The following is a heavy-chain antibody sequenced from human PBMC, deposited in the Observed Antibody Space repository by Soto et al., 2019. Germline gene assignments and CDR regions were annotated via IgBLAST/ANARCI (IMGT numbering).Heavy chain of an antibody. V-gene: IGHV3-48*01. D-gene: IGHD6-19*01. CDR1: GFTFSSYS. Sequence: GGSLRLSCAASGFTFSSYSMNWVRQAPGKGLEWVSYISSSSSTIYYADSVKGRFTISRDNAKNSLYLQMNSLRAEDTAVYYCARGGHSSGWLIYYYYYMDVWGKGTTVTVSS. CDR2: ISSSSSTI. J-gene: IGHJ6*03. CDR3: ARGGHSSGWLIYYYYYMDV.